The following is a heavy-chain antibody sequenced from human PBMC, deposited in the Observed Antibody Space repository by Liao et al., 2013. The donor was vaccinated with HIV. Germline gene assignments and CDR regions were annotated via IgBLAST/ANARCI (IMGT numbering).Heavy chain of an antibody. CDR1: GVSISRYY. CDR2: IYTSGST. D-gene: IGHD3-16*01. Sequence: QVQLQESGPGLVKPSETLSLTCTVSGVSISRYYWSWIRQPAGKGLEWIGRIYTSGSTNYNPSLKSRLTMSLDMSRNQFSLKLTSVTAADTAVYYCARTDLGAGDLDTWGQGILVTVSS. CDR3: ARTDLGAGDLDT. J-gene: IGHJ5*02. V-gene: IGHV4-4*07.